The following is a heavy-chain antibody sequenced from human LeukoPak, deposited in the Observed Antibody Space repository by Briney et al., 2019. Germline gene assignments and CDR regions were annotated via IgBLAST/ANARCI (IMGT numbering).Heavy chain of an antibody. D-gene: IGHD6-25*01. V-gene: IGHV3-23*01. CDR1: GFTFSSYS. CDR2: ISGSGGST. CDR3: ARGTGYNTGRSVDY. J-gene: IGHJ4*02. Sequence: PGGSLRLSCTASGFTFSSYSMTWVRQAPGKGLEWVSVISGSGGSTYYADSVKGRFTISRDNSKNTLYLQMNSLRAGDTAVYYCARGTGYNTGRSVDYWGQGTLVTVSS.